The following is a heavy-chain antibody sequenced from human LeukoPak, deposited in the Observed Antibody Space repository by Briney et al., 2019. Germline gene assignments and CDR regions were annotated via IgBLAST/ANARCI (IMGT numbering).Heavy chain of an antibody. CDR3: ARGVVTDDYYMDV. J-gene: IGHJ6*03. Sequence: SETLSLTCSVSGGSITSGRYYWTWIRQPAGKGLEWIGRLYTNDNTNYDPSLESRVSISVDTSKSQFYLQLTSGTAADTAVYFCARGVVTDDYYMDVWGKGITVIVSS. V-gene: IGHV4-61*02. D-gene: IGHD2-21*02. CDR1: GGSITSGRYY. CDR2: LYTNDNT.